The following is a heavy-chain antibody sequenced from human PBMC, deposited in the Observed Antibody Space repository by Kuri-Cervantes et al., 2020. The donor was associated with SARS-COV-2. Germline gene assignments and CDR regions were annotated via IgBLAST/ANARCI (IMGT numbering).Heavy chain of an antibody. J-gene: IGHJ4*02. CDR2: ISSSSSYI. CDR3: ARDQGWAPGSSDYFDY. V-gene: IGHV3-21*01. Sequence: ETLSLTCAASGFTFSSYSMNWVRQAPGKGLEWVSSISSSSSYIYYADSVKGRFTISRDNAKNSLYLQMNSLRAEDTAVYYCARDQGWAPGSSDYFDYWGQGTLVTVSS. D-gene: IGHD3-10*01. CDR1: GFTFSSYS.